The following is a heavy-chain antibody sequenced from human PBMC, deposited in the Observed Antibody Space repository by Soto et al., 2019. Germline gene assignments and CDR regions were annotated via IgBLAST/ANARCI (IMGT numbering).Heavy chain of an antibody. CDR3: ERDFGNLKEPGLHYFDY. V-gene: IGHV1-18*01. CDR2: ISAYNGNT. J-gene: IGHJ4*02. Sequence: VKVYCKTSGYPFTSYGIIWVRQAPGQGLEWMGWISAYNGNTNYAQKLQGRVTMATDTSTSTAYMELRSLRPDDTAVYYCERDFGNLKEPGLHYFDYCGQGTLVTVYS. CDR1: GYPFTSYG. D-gene: IGHD3-3*01.